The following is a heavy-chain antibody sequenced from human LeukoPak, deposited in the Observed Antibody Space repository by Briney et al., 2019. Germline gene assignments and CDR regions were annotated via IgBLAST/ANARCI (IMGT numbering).Heavy chain of an antibody. V-gene: IGHV3-30*03. CDR2: ISSDGSID. J-gene: IGHJ5*02. CDR1: GFTFSNYC. D-gene: IGHD1-7*01. CDR3: TREGMGTTFSAWFDP. Sequence: PGGSLRLSCAASGFTFSNYCMSWIRQAPGKGLEWVAVISSDGSIDYYADSVRGRFTVSRDNSKNTMYLQVNSLRAEDTAVYYCTREGMGTTFSAWFDPWGQGTLVTVSS.